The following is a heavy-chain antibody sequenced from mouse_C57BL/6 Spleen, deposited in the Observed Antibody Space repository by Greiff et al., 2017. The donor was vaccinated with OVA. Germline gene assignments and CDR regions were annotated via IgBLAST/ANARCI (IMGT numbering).Heavy chain of an antibody. J-gene: IGHJ3*01. D-gene: IGHD2-4*01. CDR1: GYSFTGYY. Sequence: VHVKQSGPELVKPGASVKISCKASGYSFTGYYMNWVKQSPEKSLEWIGEINPSTGGTTYNQKFKAKATLTVDKSSSTAYMQLKSLTSEDSAVYYCARRDYDEEAWFAYWGQGTLVTVSA. V-gene: IGHV1-42*01. CDR2: INPSTGGT. CDR3: ARRDYDEEAWFAY.